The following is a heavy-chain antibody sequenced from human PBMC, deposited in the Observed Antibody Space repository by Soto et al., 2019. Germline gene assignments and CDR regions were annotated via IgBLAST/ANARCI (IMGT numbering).Heavy chain of an antibody. J-gene: IGHJ4*02. V-gene: IGHV1-8*01. CDR2: MQPSTGRT. Sequence: ASVKVSCKASGYSFTSLDINWVRQTAGQGLEWMGWMQPSTGRTGYAQKFQGRVTMTRDTSINTAYMELTTLTSDDTAFYYCARGVRAGVDYLGQGTLVTVSS. CDR3: ARGVRAGVDY. D-gene: IGHD1-26*01. CDR1: GYSFTSLD.